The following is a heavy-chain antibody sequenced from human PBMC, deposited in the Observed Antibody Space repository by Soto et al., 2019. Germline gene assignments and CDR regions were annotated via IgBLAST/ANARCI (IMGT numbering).Heavy chain of an antibody. CDR2: ISGSGVST. D-gene: IGHD4-17*01. V-gene: IGHV3-23*01. CDR1: GLTSSTYA. J-gene: IGHJ4*02. CDR3: AKRLTTVTPVFDY. Sequence: EVQLLHSGGDLVQPGGSLRLSCAASGLTSSTYAMSWVRQAPGEWLEWVSGISGSGVSTYYADSVKGRFTISRDNSKNMLYLQMNSLRAEDTAVYYCAKRLTTVTPVFDYWGQGTLVTVSS.